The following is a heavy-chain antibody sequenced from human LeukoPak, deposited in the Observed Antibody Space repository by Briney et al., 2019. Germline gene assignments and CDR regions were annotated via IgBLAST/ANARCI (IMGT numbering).Heavy chain of an antibody. D-gene: IGHD4-17*01. CDR2: IYYSGST. J-gene: IGHJ4*02. V-gene: IGHV4-39*01. CDR1: GGSISSSSYY. Sequence: PSETLSLTCTVSGGSISSSSYYWGWIRQPPGKRLEWIGSIYYSGSTYYNPSLKSRVTISVDTSKNQFSLKLSSVTAADTAVYYCARFPAVTTEYFDYRGQGTLVTVSS. CDR3: ARFPAVTTEYFDY.